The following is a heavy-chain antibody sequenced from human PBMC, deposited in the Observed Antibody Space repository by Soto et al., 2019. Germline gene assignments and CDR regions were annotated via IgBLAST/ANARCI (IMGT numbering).Heavy chain of an antibody. Sequence: GGSLRLSCAASGFTFSSYWMHWVRQAPGKRLVWVSRINSDGSSTSYADSVKGRFTISRDNAKNTLYLQMNSLRAEDTAVYYCAREYSSSWSYYYYYMDVWGKGTTVTVSS. CDR3: AREYSSSWSYYYYYMDV. V-gene: IGHV3-74*01. CDR2: INSDGSST. J-gene: IGHJ6*03. D-gene: IGHD6-6*01. CDR1: GFTFSSYW.